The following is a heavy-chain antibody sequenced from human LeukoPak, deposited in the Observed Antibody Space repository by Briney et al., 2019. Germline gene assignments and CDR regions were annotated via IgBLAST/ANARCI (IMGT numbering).Heavy chain of an antibody. Sequence: ASVKVSCKASGYTFTGYYMHWLRQAPGQGLEWMGRINPNSGGTNYAQKFQGRVTMTRDTSISTAYMELSRLRSDDTAVYYCARVEITMVRGVPSRLNYWGQGTLVTVSS. CDR3: ARVEITMVRGVPSRLNY. V-gene: IGHV1-2*06. CDR1: GYTFTGYY. D-gene: IGHD3-10*01. J-gene: IGHJ4*02. CDR2: INPNSGGT.